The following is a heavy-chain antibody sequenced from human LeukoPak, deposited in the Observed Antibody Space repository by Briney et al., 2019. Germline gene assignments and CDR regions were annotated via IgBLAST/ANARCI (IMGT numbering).Heavy chain of an antibody. D-gene: IGHD3-22*01. CDR1: GGSISSGGYY. CDR3: ARANYYDSSGYDY. V-gene: IGHV4-31*03. J-gene: IGHJ4*02. Sequence: SETLSLTCTVSGGSISSGGYYWSWIRQHPGKGPEWIGYIYYSGSTYYNPSLRSRVTISVDTSKNQFSLKLSSVTAADTAVYYCARANYYDSSGYDYWGQGTLVTVSS. CDR2: IYYSGST.